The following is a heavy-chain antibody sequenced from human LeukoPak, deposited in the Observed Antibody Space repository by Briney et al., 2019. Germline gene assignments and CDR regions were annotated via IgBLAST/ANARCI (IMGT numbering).Heavy chain of an antibody. Sequence: QPGGSLRLSCAASGFTFDDYTMHRVRRAPGKGLEWVSVISWHGSTTKYADSVRGRFTISRDNRKNSLSLQMNSLRPEDTALYYCAKDIGDSIGYNYFDSWGQGTLVTVSS. CDR3: AKDIGDSIGYNYFDS. CDR2: ISWHGSTT. J-gene: IGHJ4*02. CDR1: GFTFDDYT. D-gene: IGHD3-22*01. V-gene: IGHV3-43*01.